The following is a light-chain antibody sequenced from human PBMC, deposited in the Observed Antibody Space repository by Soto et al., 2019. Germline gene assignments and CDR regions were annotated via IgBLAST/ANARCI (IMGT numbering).Light chain of an antibody. J-gene: IGKJ1*01. V-gene: IGKV1-5*03. CDR3: QQDNIYSWT. Sequence: DIQMTQSPSTLSASVGDRVTITCRASQSISSWLAWYQQKPGKAPKLQIYKASSLESGVPSRFSGSGSGTEFTLTISSLQPDDFATYYCQQDNIYSWTFGQGTKVEIK. CDR1: QSISSW. CDR2: KAS.